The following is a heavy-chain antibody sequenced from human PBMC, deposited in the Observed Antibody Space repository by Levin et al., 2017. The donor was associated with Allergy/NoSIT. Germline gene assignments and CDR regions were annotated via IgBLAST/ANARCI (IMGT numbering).Heavy chain of an antibody. CDR3: AKSVYDILTGLNWFDP. J-gene: IGHJ5*02. CDR2: ISGSGGST. Sequence: QAGGSLRLSCAASGFTFSSYAMSWVRQAPGKGLEWVSAISGSGGSTYYADSVKGRFTISRDNSKNTLYLQMNSLRAEDTAVYYCAKSVYDILTGLNWFDPWGQGTLVTVSS. D-gene: IGHD3-9*01. CDR1: GFTFSSYA. V-gene: IGHV3-23*01.